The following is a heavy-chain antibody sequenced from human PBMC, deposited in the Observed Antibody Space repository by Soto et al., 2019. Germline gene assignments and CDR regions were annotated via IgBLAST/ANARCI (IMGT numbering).Heavy chain of an antibody. V-gene: IGHV4-39*01. CDR3: ARRRRIVGATSYNWFDP. J-gene: IGHJ5*02. D-gene: IGHD1-26*01. CDR2: IYYSGST. CDR1: GGSISSSSYY. Sequence: PSETLSLTCTVSGGSISSSSYYWGWIRKPPGKGLEWIGSIYYSGSTYYNQSLKSRVTISVDTSKNQLSLKLRSVTAADTAVYYCARRRRIVGATSYNWFDPWGQGTLVTVS.